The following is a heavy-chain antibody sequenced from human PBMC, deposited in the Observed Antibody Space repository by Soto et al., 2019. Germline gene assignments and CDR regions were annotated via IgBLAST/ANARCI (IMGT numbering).Heavy chain of an antibody. CDR3: AGEKYYCSSTSCQTHYYYYGMDV. Sequence: PGGSLRLSCAASGFTFSSYWMSWVRQAPGKGLEWVANISENGGGTYYADSVKGRFTISRDNSKNTLYLQMNSLRAEDTAVYYCAGEKYYCSSTSCQTHYYYYGMDVWGQGTTVTVSS. J-gene: IGHJ6*02. D-gene: IGHD2-2*01. V-gene: IGHV3-23*01. CDR1: GFTFSSYW. CDR2: ISENGGGT.